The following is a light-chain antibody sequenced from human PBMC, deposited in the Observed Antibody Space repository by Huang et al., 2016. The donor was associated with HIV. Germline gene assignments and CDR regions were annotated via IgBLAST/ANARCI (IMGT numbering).Light chain of an antibody. CDR1: QGISSY. Sequence: IQLTQSPSSLSASVGDRVTITCRASQGISSYLAWYQQNPGKAPKLLIYAASTLQSGVPSRFSGSGSGTDFTLTISSLQPEDFATYYCQQLNSYPEGFTFGPGTKVDIK. CDR2: AAS. V-gene: IGKV1-9*01. J-gene: IGKJ3*01. CDR3: QQLNSYPEGFT.